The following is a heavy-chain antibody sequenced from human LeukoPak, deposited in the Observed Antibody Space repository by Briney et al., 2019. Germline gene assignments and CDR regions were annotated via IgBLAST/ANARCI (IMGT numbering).Heavy chain of an antibody. CDR3: ARHEEVSGSWGSFDI. Sequence: GESLKISCKGSGSSFTSYWIGWVRQMPGKGLEWMGIIYPADSDTRYSPSFQGQVTISADKSISTAYLQWSGLKASDTAMYYCARHEEVSGSWGSFDIWGQETMVTVSS. CDR2: IYPADSDT. D-gene: IGHD3-10*01. J-gene: IGHJ3*02. CDR1: GSSFTSYW. V-gene: IGHV5-51*01.